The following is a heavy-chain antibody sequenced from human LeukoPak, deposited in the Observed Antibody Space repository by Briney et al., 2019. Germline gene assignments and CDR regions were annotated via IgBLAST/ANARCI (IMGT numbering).Heavy chain of an antibody. Sequence: GGSLRLSCAASGFSISSYAMSWVRQAPGKGLEWVSTTGLESVHTLCADSVQGRFTVSRDNSRNAVDLQMDNLTVDDTAIYYCVRGDDIGKHPTRAYYFDIWGQGTLVSVSS. J-gene: IGHJ4*02. D-gene: IGHD1-26*01. V-gene: IGHV3-23*01. CDR2: TGLESVHT. CDR1: GFSISSYA. CDR3: VRGDDIGKHPTRAYYFDI.